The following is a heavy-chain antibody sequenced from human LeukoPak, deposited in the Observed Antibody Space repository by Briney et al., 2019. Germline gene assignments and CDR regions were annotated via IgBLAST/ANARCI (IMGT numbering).Heavy chain of an antibody. D-gene: IGHD6-19*01. J-gene: IGHJ4*02. CDR1: GYSISSGYY. CDR2: IYHSGST. CDR3: ARDLLYSSGRYSAN. Sequence: TSETLSLTCAVSGYSISSGYYWGWIRLPPGKGLEWIGSIYHSGSTYYNPSLKSRVTISVDTSKNQFSLKLSSVTAADTAVYYCARDLLYSSGRYSANWGQGTLVTVSS. V-gene: IGHV4-38-2*02.